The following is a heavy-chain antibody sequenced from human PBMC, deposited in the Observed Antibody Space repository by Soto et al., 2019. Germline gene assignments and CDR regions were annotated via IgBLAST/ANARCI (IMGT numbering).Heavy chain of an antibody. D-gene: IGHD2-15*01. Sequence: QVQLVQSGAEVKKPGASVKVSCKASGYTFTSYDINWVRQATGQGREWMGWMNPNSGNTGYAQKFQGRVTMTRNTSISTAYMELSSLRAEDTAVYYCARDRVILKLSNFDYWGQGTLVTVSS. CDR3: ARDRVILKLSNFDY. V-gene: IGHV1-8*01. J-gene: IGHJ4*02. CDR1: GYTFTSYD. CDR2: MNPNSGNT.